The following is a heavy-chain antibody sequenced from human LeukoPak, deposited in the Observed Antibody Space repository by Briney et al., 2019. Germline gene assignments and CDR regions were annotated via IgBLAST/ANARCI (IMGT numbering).Heavy chain of an antibody. Sequence: SETLSLTCTVSGGSISSYYWSWIRQPPGKGLEWIGEINHSGSTNYNPSLKSRVTISVDTSKNQFSLKLSSVPAADTAVYYCARGRSIQLWLRGGYYFDYWGQGTLVTVSS. D-gene: IGHD5-18*01. J-gene: IGHJ4*02. CDR3: ARGRSIQLWLRGGYYFDY. CDR1: GGSISSYY. V-gene: IGHV4-34*01. CDR2: INHSGST.